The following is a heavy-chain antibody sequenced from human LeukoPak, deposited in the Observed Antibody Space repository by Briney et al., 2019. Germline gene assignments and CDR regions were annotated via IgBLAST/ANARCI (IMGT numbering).Heavy chain of an antibody. CDR1: GFTFSSYN. CDR3: ARDLSSSYYYYYMDV. Sequence: GGSLRLSCAASGFTFSSYNMNWVRQAPGKGLEWVAVISYDGSNKYYADSVKGRFTISRDNSKNTLYLQMNSLRAEDTAVYYCARDLSSSYYYYYMDVWGKGTTVTVSS. D-gene: IGHD6-6*01. CDR2: ISYDGSNK. V-gene: IGHV3-30*03. J-gene: IGHJ6*03.